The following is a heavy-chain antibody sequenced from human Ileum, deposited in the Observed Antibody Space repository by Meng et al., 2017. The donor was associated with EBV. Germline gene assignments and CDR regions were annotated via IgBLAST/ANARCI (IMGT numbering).Heavy chain of an antibody. D-gene: IGHD6-13*01. CDR3: ALRPRQLLRGWFDS. V-gene: IGHV2-5*01. CDR1: GFSLGTGGVA. CDR2: IYGQGDK. J-gene: IGHJ5*01. Sequence: HITWKQFPHTGRKPLQTSRLPCPFSGFSLGTGGVAVVWIRSPPGTALEWLAMIYGQGDKHNSPSLTSRLTITKDTAKNQVVLTMTNMDSVDTATYYCALRPRQLLRGWFDSWGQGALVTVSS.